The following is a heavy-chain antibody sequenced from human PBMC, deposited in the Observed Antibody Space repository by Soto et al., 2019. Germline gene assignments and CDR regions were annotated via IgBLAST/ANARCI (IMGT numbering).Heavy chain of an antibody. CDR2: IYYSGST. V-gene: IGHV4-39*01. CDR3: ARLSYDSSGYSFDY. J-gene: IGHJ4*02. Sequence: LSLTCTVSGGSISSSSYYWGWIRQPPGKGLEWIGSIYYSGSTYYNPSLKSRVTISVDTSKNQFSLKLSSVTAADTAVYYCARLSYDSSGYSFDYWGQGTLVTVSS. CDR1: GGSISSSSYY. D-gene: IGHD3-22*01.